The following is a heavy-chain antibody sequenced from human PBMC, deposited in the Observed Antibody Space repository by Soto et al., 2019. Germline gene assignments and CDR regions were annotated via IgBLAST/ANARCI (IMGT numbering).Heavy chain of an antibody. CDR1: GGSISSGGYS. D-gene: IGHD5-12*01. Sequence: QLQLQESGSGLVKPSQTLSLTCAVSGGSISSGGYSWSWIRQPPGKGLEWIGYIYHSGSTYYNPYLKSRVALSVDRSKNLFSLELRSVTAADTAVYYCARVVATSTLCYFDYWGQGTLVTVSS. J-gene: IGHJ4*02. CDR2: IYHSGST. V-gene: IGHV4-30-2*01. CDR3: ARVVATSTLCYFDY.